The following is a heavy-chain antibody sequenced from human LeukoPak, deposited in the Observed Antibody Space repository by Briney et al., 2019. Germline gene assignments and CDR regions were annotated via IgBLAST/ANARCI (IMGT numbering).Heavy chain of an antibody. D-gene: IGHD6-13*01. CDR3: AKFVAAGTFY. Sequence: GGSLRLSCAASGFTFSSSAMSWVRQVPGKGLEWVSGISASGGSTYYADSVKGRFTISRDNSKNTLYLQMNSLRAEDTAVYYCAKFVAAGTFYWGQGTLVTVSS. J-gene: IGHJ4*02. CDR2: ISASGGST. CDR1: GFTFSSSA. V-gene: IGHV3-23*01.